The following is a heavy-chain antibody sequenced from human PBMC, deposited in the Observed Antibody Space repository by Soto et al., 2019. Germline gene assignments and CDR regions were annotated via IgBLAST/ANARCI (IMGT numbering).Heavy chain of an antibody. J-gene: IGHJ4*02. CDR2: ISAYNGNT. D-gene: IGHD3-22*01. V-gene: IGHV1-18*01. CDR1: GYTFTSYG. Sequence: GASVKVSCKASGYTFTSYGISWVRQAPGQGLEWMGWISAYNGNTNYAQKLQGRVTMTTDTSTSTAYMELRSLRSDDTAVYYCARRKYYYDSSGYYSVVEDFDYWGQGTLVTVSS. CDR3: ARRKYYYDSSGYYSVVEDFDY.